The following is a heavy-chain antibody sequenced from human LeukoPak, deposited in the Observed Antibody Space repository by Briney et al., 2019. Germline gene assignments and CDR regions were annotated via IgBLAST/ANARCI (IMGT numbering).Heavy chain of an antibody. D-gene: IGHD3-22*01. CDR3: AGSDTIGYSPREWDYWYFDL. Sequence: TGGSLRLSCAASGFTFSSYWMSWVRQAPGKGLEWVANIKQDGSEKYYVDSVKGRFTISRDNAKNSLYLQIYSLRAEDTAVYYCAGSDTIGYSPREWDYWYFDLWGRGTLVTVSS. CDR2: IKQDGSEK. CDR1: GFTFSSYW. J-gene: IGHJ2*01. V-gene: IGHV3-7*01.